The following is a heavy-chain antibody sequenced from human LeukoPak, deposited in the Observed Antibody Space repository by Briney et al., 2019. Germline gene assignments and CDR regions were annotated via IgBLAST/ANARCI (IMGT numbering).Heavy chain of an antibody. J-gene: IGHJ3*02. CDR1: AFTFSSYG. CDR3: ALLVVVAGTGAFDI. CDR2: ISYDGSNK. D-gene: IGHD2-15*01. V-gene: IGHV3-30*03. Sequence: GGSLRLSCAASAFTFSSYGMHWVRQAPGKGLEWVAVISYDGSNKYYADSVKGRFTISRDNSKNTLYLQMNSLRAADTAVYYCALLVVVAGTGAFDIWGQGTMVTVSS.